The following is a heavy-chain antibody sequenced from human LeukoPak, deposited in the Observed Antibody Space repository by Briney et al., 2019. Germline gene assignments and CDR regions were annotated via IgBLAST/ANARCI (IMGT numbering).Heavy chain of an antibody. CDR1: GVNVSRDGAA. CDR3: TRRETGVGASFGY. CDR2: TYYRTKWYN. Sequence: PSQTLSLTCAISGVNVSRDGAAWNRIRQSPSRGLERLGRTYYRTKWYNDYAVSVKSRITISPDAPKNQFSLQLKTVMSVLMAVYSCTRRETGVGASFGYWGQGTLVTVSA. D-gene: IGHD3-10*01. J-gene: IGHJ4*02. V-gene: IGHV6-1*01.